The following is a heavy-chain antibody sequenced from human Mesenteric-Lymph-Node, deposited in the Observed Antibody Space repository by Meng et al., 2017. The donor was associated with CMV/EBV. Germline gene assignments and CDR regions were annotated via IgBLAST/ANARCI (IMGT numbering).Heavy chain of an antibody. V-gene: IGHV3-11*01. D-gene: IGHD6-6*01. CDR1: GFTFSDYY. CDR2: ISGSGTTI. Sequence: GESLKISCAASGFTFSDYYMSWIRQAPGKGLEWVSHISGSGTTIYYADSVKGRFAISRDDARNSLYLQMNSLRAEDTAVYYCARHRVHSTSSSFDYWGQGTLVTVSS. CDR3: ARHRVHSTSSSFDY. J-gene: IGHJ4*02.